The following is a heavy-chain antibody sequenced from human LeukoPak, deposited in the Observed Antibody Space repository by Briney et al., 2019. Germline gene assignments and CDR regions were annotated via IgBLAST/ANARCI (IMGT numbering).Heavy chain of an antibody. D-gene: IGHD3-10*01. J-gene: IGHJ4*02. CDR3: ARDPLAYGSGSYTFWD. V-gene: IGHV3-53*01. CDR1: GFTVSSNY. CDR2: IYSGGST. Sequence: GGSLRLSCAASGFTVSSNYMSWVRQAPGKGLEWVSVIYSGGSTYYADSVKGRFTISRDNSKNTLYLQMNSLRAEDTAVYYCARDPLAYGSGSYTFWDWGQGTLVTVSS.